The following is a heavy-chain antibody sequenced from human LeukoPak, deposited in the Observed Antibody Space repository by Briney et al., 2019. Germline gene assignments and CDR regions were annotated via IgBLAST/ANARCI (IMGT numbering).Heavy chain of an antibody. V-gene: IGHV3-49*03. CDR2: IRTKAYGATT. Sequence: GGFLRLSCTTSGFIFGNYAMSWFRQAPGKGLEWVAFIRTKAYGATTEYAASVKGRFSISRDDSTSIAYLEMNSLKTEDTAVYYCTTSGYCSSAGCLAAGYYNYMDVWGRGTTVTVSS. CDR3: TTSGYCSSAGCLAAGYYNYMDV. D-gene: IGHD2-2*01. CDR1: GFIFGNYA. J-gene: IGHJ6*03.